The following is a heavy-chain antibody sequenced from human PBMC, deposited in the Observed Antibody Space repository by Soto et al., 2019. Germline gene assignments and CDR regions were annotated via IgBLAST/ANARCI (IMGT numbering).Heavy chain of an antibody. J-gene: IGHJ6*03. CDR1: GFPFSHYA. Sequence: QLVESGGGLVQSGGSLRLSCAASGFPFSHYAMQWVRQAPGKGLEYVSAIGSDGRNTYYENSVRGRFTISRDNSKNTLYLHMGSLRAEDMAVYYCARVGCETRCSDYLYYYMDVWGKGTTITVSS. CDR2: IGSDGRNT. CDR3: ARVGCETRCSDYLYYYMDV. V-gene: IGHV3-64*01. D-gene: IGHD2-2*01.